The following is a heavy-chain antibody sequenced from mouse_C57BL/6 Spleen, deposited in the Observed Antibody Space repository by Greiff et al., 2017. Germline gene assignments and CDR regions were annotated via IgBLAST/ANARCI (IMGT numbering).Heavy chain of an antibody. CDR1: GYSFTGYF. CDR2: INPYNGDT. D-gene: IGHD1-1*01. J-gene: IGHJ4*01. V-gene: IGHV1-20*01. CDR3: ARYGSDYYAMDY. Sequence: EVQLQQSGPELVKPGDSVKISCKASGYSFTGYFMNWVMQSHGKSLEWIGRINPYNGDTFYNQKFKGKATLTVDKSSSTAHMELRSLTSEDSAVYYCARYGSDYYAMDYWGQGTSVTVSS.